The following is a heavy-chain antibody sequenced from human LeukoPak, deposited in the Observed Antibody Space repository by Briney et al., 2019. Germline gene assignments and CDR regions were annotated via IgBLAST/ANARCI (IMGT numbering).Heavy chain of an antibody. CDR1: GGSFSGYY. CDR2: INHSGST. J-gene: IGHJ4*02. V-gene: IGHV4-34*01. D-gene: IGHD6-19*01. Sequence: SETLSLTCAVYGGSFSGYYWSWIRQPPGKGLEWIGEINHSGSTNYNPSLKSRVTISVDTSKNQFSLKLSSVTAADTAVYYCASWGYSSGWYTDYWGQGTLVTVSS. CDR3: ASWGYSSGWYTDY.